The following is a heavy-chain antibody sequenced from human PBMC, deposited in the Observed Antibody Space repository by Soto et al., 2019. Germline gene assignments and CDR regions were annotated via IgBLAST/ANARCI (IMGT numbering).Heavy chain of an antibody. CDR3: ARPPLYSTGGYFDT. J-gene: IGHJ4*02. CDR2: SSNDGDRT. Sequence: PGGSLRLSCAVSGFTFSDHAMTWVRQAPGKGLEWVSTSSNDGDRTFYVDSVKGRFTVSRDRSNNTLYLQMNRLRTEDTAVYFCARPPLYSTGGYFDTWGQGTLVTVSS. V-gene: IGHV3-23*01. CDR1: GFTFSDHA. D-gene: IGHD6-19*01.